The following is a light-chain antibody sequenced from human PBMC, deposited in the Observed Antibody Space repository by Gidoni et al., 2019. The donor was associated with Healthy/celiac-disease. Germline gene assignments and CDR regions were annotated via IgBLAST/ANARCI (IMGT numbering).Light chain of an antibody. V-gene: IGKV3-20*01. CDR1: QSVSSSY. CDR2: GAS. Sequence: IVLTHSPGTLSLSPGERATLSCRASQSVSSSYLAWYQQKPGQAPRLLIYGASSRATGIPDRFSGSGSGTDFTLTISRLEPEDFAVYYCQQYGSSLLTFGQGTKVEIK. J-gene: IGKJ1*01. CDR3: QQYGSSLLT.